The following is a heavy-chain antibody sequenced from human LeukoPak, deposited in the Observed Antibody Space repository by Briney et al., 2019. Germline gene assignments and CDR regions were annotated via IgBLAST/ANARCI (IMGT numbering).Heavy chain of an antibody. CDR2: ISGSGGST. D-gene: IGHD6-19*01. J-gene: IGHJ4*02. Sequence: PGGSLRLSCAASGFTFSSHAMSWVRQAPGKGLEWVSAISGSGGSTYYADSVKGRFTISRDNSKNTLYLQMNSLRAEDTAVYYCAKDRSSGWSPPFDYWGQGTLVTVSS. CDR1: GFTFSSHA. V-gene: IGHV3-23*01. CDR3: AKDRSSGWSPPFDY.